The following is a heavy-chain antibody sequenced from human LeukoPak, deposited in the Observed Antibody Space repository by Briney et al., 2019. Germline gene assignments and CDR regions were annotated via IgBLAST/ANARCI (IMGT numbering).Heavy chain of an antibody. V-gene: IGHV3-21*01. Sequence: GGSLRLSCAASGFTFSSYSMNWVRQAPGTGLEWVSFISSSSSYIYYADSVKGRFTISRDNAKNSLYLQMNSLRAEDTAVYYCAKDLDSSGLFDYWGQGTLVTVSS. CDR1: GFTFSSYS. D-gene: IGHD6-19*01. J-gene: IGHJ4*02. CDR2: ISSSSSYI. CDR3: AKDLDSSGLFDY.